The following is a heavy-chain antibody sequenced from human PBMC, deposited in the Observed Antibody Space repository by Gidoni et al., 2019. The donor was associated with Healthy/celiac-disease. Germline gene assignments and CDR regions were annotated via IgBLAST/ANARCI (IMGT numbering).Heavy chain of an antibody. J-gene: IGHJ4*02. Sequence: EVQLLESGGGLVQPGGSLRLSCAASGFTFSSYAMSWVRQAPGKGLEWVSAISGSGGSTYYADSVKGRFTISRVNSKNTLYLQMNSLRAEDTAVYYCAKGGGYSTYYFDYWGQGTLVTVSS. V-gene: IGHV3-23*01. D-gene: IGHD6-13*01. CDR2: ISGSGGST. CDR3: AKGGGYSTYYFDY. CDR1: GFTFSSYA.